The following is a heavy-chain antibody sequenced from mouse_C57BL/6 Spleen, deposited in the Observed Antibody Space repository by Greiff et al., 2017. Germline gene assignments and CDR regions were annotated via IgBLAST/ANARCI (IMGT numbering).Heavy chain of an antibody. CDR2: IDPNSGGT. CDR3: ARSGSNGYFDY. D-gene: IGHD2-5*01. V-gene: IGHV1-72*01. J-gene: IGHJ2*01. Sequence: QVQLKQPGAELVKPGASVKLSCKASGYTFTSYWMHWVKQRPGRGLEWIGRIDPNSGGTKYNEKFKSKATLTVDKPSSTAYMQLSSLTSEDSAVYYCARSGSNGYFDYWGQGTTLTVSS. CDR1: GYTFTSYW.